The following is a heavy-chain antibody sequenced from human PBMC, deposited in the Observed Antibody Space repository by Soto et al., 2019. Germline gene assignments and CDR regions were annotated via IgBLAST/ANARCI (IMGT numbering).Heavy chain of an antibody. CDR2: ISTTSSYT. CDR3: ARGARSVVVLIY. J-gene: IGHJ4*02. D-gene: IGHD3-22*01. V-gene: IGHV3-11*05. Sequence: QVQLVESGGGLVKPGGSLRLSCAASGFTFSDYYMSWIRQAPGKGLEWVSYISTTSSYTNYADSVKGRFTISRDNAKNSLYLQMDSLRAEDSAVYYGARGARSVVVLIYWGQGTLVTVSS. CDR1: GFTFSDYY.